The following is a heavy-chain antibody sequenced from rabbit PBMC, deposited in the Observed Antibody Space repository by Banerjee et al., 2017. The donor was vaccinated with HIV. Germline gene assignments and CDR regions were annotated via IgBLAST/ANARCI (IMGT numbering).Heavy chain of an antibody. Sequence: QEQLVESGGGLVQPEGSLTLTCTASGFSFSSSYYMCWVRQAPGKGLEWIGIIYVDKGNTDYASWAKGRFTISKTSSTTVTLQMTSLTAADTATYFCARGDGGYAFDLWGPGTLVTV. D-gene: IGHD2-1*01. CDR1: GFSFSSSYY. J-gene: IGHJ4*01. V-gene: IGHV1S45*01. CDR3: ARGDGGYAFDL. CDR2: IYVDKGNT.